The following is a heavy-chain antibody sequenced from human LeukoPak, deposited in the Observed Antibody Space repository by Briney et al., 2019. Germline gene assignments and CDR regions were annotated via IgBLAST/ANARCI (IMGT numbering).Heavy chain of an antibody. V-gene: IGHV3-7*01. D-gene: IGHD1-26*01. Sequence: GGSLRLSCAASGFTFSSNAMTWVRQAPGKGLEWVANIKQDGGEIYYVDSVKGRFTISRDNAKNSLSLQMNSLRAEDTAVYYCARDKVVGATHFDYWGQGTLVTVSS. CDR2: IKQDGGEI. CDR3: ARDKVVGATHFDY. CDR1: GFTFSSNA. J-gene: IGHJ4*02.